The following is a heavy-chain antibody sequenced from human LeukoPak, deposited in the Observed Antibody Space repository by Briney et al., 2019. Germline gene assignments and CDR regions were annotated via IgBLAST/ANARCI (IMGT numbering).Heavy chain of an antibody. CDR3: ARDRGSGWPRNEYFQH. CDR2: IYYSGST. V-gene: IGHV4-39*07. Sequence: PSETLSLTCIVSGASIRNYNNYWGWIRQPPGKGLEWIGSIYYSGSTYYNPSLKGRVTISVDTSKNQFSLKLSSVTAADTAVYYCARDRGSGWPRNEYFQHWGQGTLVTVSS. J-gene: IGHJ1*01. CDR1: GASIRNYNNY. D-gene: IGHD6-19*01.